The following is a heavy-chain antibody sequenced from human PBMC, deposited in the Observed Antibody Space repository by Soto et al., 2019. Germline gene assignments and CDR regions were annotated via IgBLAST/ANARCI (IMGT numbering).Heavy chain of an antibody. Sequence: GASLKISCKGSGYSFTSYWISWVRQMPGKGLEWMGRIDPSDSYTNYSPSFQGHVTISADKSISTAYLQWSSLKASDTAMYYCARHDGSGSHSDYWGQGTLVTVSS. D-gene: IGHD3-10*01. V-gene: IGHV5-10-1*01. J-gene: IGHJ4*02. CDR2: IDPSDSYT. CDR1: GYSFTSYW. CDR3: ARHDGSGSHSDY.